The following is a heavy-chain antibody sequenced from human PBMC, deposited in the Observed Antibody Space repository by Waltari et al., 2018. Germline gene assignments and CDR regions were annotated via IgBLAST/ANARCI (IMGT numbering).Heavy chain of an antibody. J-gene: IGHJ5*02. CDR3: AGLLGPYNWFDP. CDR2: IYTSGST. V-gene: IGHV4-61*02. D-gene: IGHD6-19*01. Sequence: QVQLQESGPGLVKPSQTLSLTCTVSGGSISSGSYYWSWIRQPAGKGLEWIGRIYTSGSTNYNPSLKSRVTISVDTSKNQFSLKLSSVTAADTAVYYCAGLLGPYNWFDPWGQGTLVTVSS. CDR1: GGSISSGSYY.